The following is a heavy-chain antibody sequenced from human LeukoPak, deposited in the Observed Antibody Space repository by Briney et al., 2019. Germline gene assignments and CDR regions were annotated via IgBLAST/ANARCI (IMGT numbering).Heavy chain of an antibody. CDR3: ASTVMVRNRYFVY. D-gene: IGHD1-14*01. V-gene: IGHV4-59*01. J-gene: IGHJ4*02. CDR1: GGSISSYY. CDR2: IYCSGST. Sequence: PSETLSLTCTVSGGSISSYYWSWIRQPPGKGLEWIGYIYCSGSTNYNPSLKSRVTISVDTSKNQFSLKLSSVTAADTAVYYCASTVMVRNRYFVYWAQGPLVTVSS.